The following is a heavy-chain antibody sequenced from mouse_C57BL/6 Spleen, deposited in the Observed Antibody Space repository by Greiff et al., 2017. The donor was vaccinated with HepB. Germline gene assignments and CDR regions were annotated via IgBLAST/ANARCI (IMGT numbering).Heavy chain of an antibody. D-gene: IGHD2-3*01. CDR3: AKDRYDGYSYYAMDY. CDR1: GFSLTSYG. V-gene: IGHV2-5*01. Sequence: QVQLQQSGPGLVQPSQSLSITCTVSGFSLTSYGVHWVRQSPGKGLEWLGVIWRGGSTDYNAAFMSRLSITKDNSKSQVFFKMNSLRADDTAIYYYAKDRYDGYSYYAMDYWGQGTSVTVSS. CDR2: IWRGGST. J-gene: IGHJ4*01.